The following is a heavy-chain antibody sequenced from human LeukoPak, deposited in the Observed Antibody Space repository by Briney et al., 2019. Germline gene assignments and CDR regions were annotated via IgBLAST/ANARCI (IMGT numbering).Heavy chain of an antibody. D-gene: IGHD1-14*01. CDR1: GLTFSEYW. CDR2: ISKDGGST. V-gene: IGHV3-74*03. CDR3: TSGIGTYDY. J-gene: IGHJ4*02. Sequence: PGGSLRLSCAVSGLTFSEYWMHWVRQAAGKGLVWVAGISKDGGSTEYADFVKGPCTISRDNAKNTLYLQMNSLTVDDTAVYYCTSGIGTYDYWGLGAQVTVSS.